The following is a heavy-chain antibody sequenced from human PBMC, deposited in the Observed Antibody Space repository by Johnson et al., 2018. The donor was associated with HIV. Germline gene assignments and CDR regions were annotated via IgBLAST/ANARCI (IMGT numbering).Heavy chain of an antibody. J-gene: IGHJ3*02. CDR3: AREGSGIAGGGAFDI. V-gene: IGHV3-20*04. CDR1: GFTFDDYG. CDR2: INWNGGDT. Sequence: VQLVESGGGVVRPGGSLRLSCAASGFTFDDYGMSWVRQAPGKGLEWVSGINWNGGDTYYPGSVKGRFTISRENAKNSLYLQMNSLRAEDTAVYYCAREGSGIAGGGAFDIWGQGTMVTVSS. D-gene: IGHD1-26*01.